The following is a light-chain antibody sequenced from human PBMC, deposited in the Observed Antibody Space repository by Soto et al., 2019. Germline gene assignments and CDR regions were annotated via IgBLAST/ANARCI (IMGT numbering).Light chain of an antibody. J-gene: IGKJ1*01. Sequence: EIVMTQSPATQSVSPGERAILSYRASHSVSTALAWYQQKPGQAPRLLIYGASTRATGVPARFSGTGSGTEFTLTISSLQSEDFAVYYCQQYNDPWTFGQGTTVEIK. V-gene: IGKV3-15*01. CDR3: QQYNDPWT. CDR2: GAS. CDR1: HSVSTA.